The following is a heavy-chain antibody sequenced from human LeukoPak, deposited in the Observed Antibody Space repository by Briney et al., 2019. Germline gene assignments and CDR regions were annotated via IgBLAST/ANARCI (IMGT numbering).Heavy chain of an antibody. Sequence: GSAVKVSCKASGYTFTGHYIHWVRQAPAQGLEWMGGSIPYFGTANYAHKFRGRATITLDKSSNAAYMEPNDLRSKDTAVYYCASLYCSGGRCFPAGGSLAYWGQGTLVTVSS. J-gene: IGHJ4*02. CDR1: GYTFTGHY. CDR3: ASLYCSGGRCFPAGGSLAY. CDR2: SIPYFGTA. V-gene: IGHV1-69*06. D-gene: IGHD2-15*01.